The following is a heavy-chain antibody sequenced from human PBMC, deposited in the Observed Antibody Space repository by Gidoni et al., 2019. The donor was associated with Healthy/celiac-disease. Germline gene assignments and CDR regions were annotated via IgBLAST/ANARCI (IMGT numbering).Heavy chain of an antibody. J-gene: IGHJ4*02. CDR1: GFPFSSYA. CDR3: ARGSGGI. V-gene: IGHV3-30-3*01. CDR2: ISYDGSNK. Sequence: QVQLVESGGGVVQPGRSLRLSCAASGFPFSSYAMHWVRQAPGKGLEWVAVISYDGSNKYDADSVKGRFTISRDNSKNTLYLQMNSLRAEDTAVYYCARGSGGIWGQGTLVTVSS. D-gene: IGHD2-15*01.